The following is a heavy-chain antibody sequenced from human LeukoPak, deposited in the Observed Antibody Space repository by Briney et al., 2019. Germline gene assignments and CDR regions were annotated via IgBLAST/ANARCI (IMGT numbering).Heavy chain of an antibody. D-gene: IGHD2-15*01. Sequence: GESLKISCKRSGYRFSSYWIGWVRPMPGKGLEWMGIIHPGDSETRYSPSFQGQVTISADKSISTAYLQWSSLKASDTAMYYCVRALGYCTSGSCYYYDYWGQGTLVTVSS. CDR1: GYRFSSYW. J-gene: IGHJ4*02. CDR3: VRALGYCTSGSCYYYDY. V-gene: IGHV5-51*01. CDR2: IHPGDSET.